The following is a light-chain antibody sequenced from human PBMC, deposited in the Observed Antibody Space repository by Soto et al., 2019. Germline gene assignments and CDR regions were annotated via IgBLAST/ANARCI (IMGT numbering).Light chain of an antibody. CDR1: SSKIWSIYD. CDR2: GNT. V-gene: IGLV1-40*01. CDR3: QSYDDSLSVHYV. Sequence: QSVLTQPPSVSGAPGPRVTISCTGRSSKIWSIYDVQWYQQLPGTAPKLLIHGNTNRPSGVPDRFSGSKSGTSASLAITLLQADDEADYYCQSYDDSLSVHYVFGTGTKVTVL. J-gene: IGLJ1*01.